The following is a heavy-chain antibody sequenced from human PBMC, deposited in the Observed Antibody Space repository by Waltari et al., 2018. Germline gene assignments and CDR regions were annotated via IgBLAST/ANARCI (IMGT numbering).Heavy chain of an antibody. CDR3: ARLANWGLYYFDY. V-gene: IGHV4-31*03. CDR2: IYYSWST. CDR1: GGSISSGGYY. Sequence: QVQLQESGPGLVKPSQTLSLTCTVSGGSISSGGYYWSWIRQHPGKGLEWIGYIYYSWSTYYNPSLKSRVTISVDTSKNQFSLKLSSVTAADTAVYYCARLANWGLYYFDYWGQGTLVTVSS. J-gene: IGHJ4*02. D-gene: IGHD7-27*01.